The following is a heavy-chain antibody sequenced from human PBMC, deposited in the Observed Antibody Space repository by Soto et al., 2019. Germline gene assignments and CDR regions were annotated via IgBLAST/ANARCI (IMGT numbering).Heavy chain of an antibody. CDR1: GFTFSSYG. CDR3: AKASHYYDSSGYALGFQY. Sequence: SGGSLRLSCAASGFTFSSYGMHWIRQAPGKGLEWVAVISYDGSNKYYADSVKGRFTISRDNSKNTLYLQMNSLGAEDTAVYYCAKASHYYDSSGYALGFQYWGQGXLVTVYS. D-gene: IGHD3-22*01. V-gene: IGHV3-30*18. J-gene: IGHJ4*02. CDR2: ISYDGSNK.